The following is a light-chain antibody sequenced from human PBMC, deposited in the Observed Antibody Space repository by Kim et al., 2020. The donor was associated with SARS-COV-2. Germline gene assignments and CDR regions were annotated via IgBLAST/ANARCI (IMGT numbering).Light chain of an antibody. CDR1: SSNIGTGYD. J-gene: IGLJ1*01. V-gene: IGLV1-40*01. CDR3: QSYDSVLSGYV. CDR2: GDK. Sequence: QSALTQPPSVSGAPGQTVTISCTGDSSNIGTGYDVHWFQQLPGTAPKLLIYGDKNRPSGVPDRFSGSKSANSASLAIAGLQAEDEADYYCQSYDSVLSGYVFGSGTKVTVL.